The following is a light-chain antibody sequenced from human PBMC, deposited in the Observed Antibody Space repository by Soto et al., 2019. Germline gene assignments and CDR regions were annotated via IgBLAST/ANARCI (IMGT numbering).Light chain of an antibody. Sequence: EIVMTQSPATLSVSPGERATLSCRASQSVSSNLAWYQQKPGQAPRLLIYGASTRATGIPARFSGSGSGTEFTLTISSLQSEDFAVYYCQQYNNWTCFGPGTKVDI. J-gene: IGKJ3*01. V-gene: IGKV3-15*01. CDR3: QQYNNWTC. CDR1: QSVSSN. CDR2: GAS.